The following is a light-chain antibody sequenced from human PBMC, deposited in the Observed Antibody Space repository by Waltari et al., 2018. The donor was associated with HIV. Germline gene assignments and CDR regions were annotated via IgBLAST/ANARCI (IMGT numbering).Light chain of an antibody. CDR3: QQYYSTPPWT. V-gene: IGKV4-1*01. Sequence: DIVMTQSPDSLAVSLGERATINCKSSQSVLYSSKNKNYLAWYHQKPGQPPKLLIYWASTRESGVPDRFSGSGSGTDFTLTISSLQAEDVAVYYCQQYYSTPPWTFGQGTKVEIK. CDR2: WAS. CDR1: QSVLYSSKNKNY. J-gene: IGKJ1*01.